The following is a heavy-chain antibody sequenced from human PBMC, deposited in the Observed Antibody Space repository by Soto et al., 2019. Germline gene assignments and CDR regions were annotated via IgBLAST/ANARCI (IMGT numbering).Heavy chain of an antibody. CDR3: AGVEAGTIAGYSTNAMDV. J-gene: IGHJ6*02. Sequence: QVQLVESGGGVVQPGRSLRLSCAASGFTFSSYAMHWVRQAPGKGLEWVAVISYDGSKKYYADSVKGRFTISRDNSKNTLYFKSTGRMAENRLGYYGAGVEAGTIAGYSTNAMDVWGQGTTVTFSS. D-gene: IGHD6-19*01. V-gene: IGHV3-30-3*01. CDR1: GFTFSSYA. CDR2: ISYDGSKK.